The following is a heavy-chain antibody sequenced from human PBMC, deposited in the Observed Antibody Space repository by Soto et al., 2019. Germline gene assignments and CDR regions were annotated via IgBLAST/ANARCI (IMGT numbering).Heavy chain of an antibody. CDR3: AKDPVRKLTYYYGMDV. J-gene: IGHJ6*02. V-gene: IGHV3-9*01. CDR1: GFTFDDYA. CDR2: ISWNSGSI. Sequence: EVQLVESGGGLVQPGRSLRLSCAASGFTFDDYAMHWVRQTPGKGLEWVSGISWNSGSIGYADSVKGRFTISRDNAKNSLYLQMNSLRAEDTALYYCAKDPVRKLTYYYGMDVWGQGTTVTVSS. D-gene: IGHD2-15*01.